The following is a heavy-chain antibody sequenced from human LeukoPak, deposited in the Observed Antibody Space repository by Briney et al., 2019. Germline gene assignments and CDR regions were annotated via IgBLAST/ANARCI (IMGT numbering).Heavy chain of an antibody. CDR2: IYYSGST. CDR1: GGSISSSSYY. J-gene: IGHJ6*02. CDR3: ARDRHYYGSGSYGAYYYYGMDV. Sequence: PSETLSLTCTVSGGSISSSSYYWGWLRQPPGKGREWIGSIYYSGSTYYNPSLKSRVTISVDTSKNQFSLKLSSVTAADTAVYYCARDRHYYGSGSYGAYYYYGMDVWGQGTTVTVSS. D-gene: IGHD3-10*01. V-gene: IGHV4-39*07.